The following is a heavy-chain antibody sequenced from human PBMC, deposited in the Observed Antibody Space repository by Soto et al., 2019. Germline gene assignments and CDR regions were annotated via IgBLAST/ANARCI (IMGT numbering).Heavy chain of an antibody. J-gene: IGHJ1*01. Sequence: SETLSLTCAVYGGSFSGYYWSWIRPPPGKGLEWIGEINHSGSTNYNPSLKSRVTISVDTSKNQFSLKLSSVTAADTAVYYCARTGYSSSFGYFQHWGQGTLVTSPQ. D-gene: IGHD6-13*01. CDR1: GGSFSGYY. V-gene: IGHV4-34*01. CDR2: INHSGST. CDR3: ARTGYSSSFGYFQH.